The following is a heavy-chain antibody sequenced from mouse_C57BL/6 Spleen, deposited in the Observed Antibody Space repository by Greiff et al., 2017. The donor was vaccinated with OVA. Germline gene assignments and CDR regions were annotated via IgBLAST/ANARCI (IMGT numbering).Heavy chain of an antibody. J-gene: IGHJ3*01. D-gene: IGHD4-1*02. V-gene: IGHV1-64*01. CDR3: ARESPQLAWFAY. Sequence: VQLQQPGAELVKPGASVKLSCKASGYTFTSYWMHWVKQRPGQGLEWIGMIHPNSGSTNYNEKFKSKATLTVDKSSSTAYMQLSSLTSEDSAVYYCARESPQLAWFAYWGQGTLVTVSA. CDR2: IHPNSGST. CDR1: GYTFTSYW.